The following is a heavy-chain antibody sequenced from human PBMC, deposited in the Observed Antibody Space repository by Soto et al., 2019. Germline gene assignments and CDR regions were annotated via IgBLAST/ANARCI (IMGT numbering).Heavy chain of an antibody. D-gene: IGHD2-8*02. V-gene: IGHV4-34*01. CDR1: GASFSGYY. Sequence: SETLSLTCAVHGASFSGYYWTWIRQPPGTGLEWIGEINHSGSTNYNPSIKCRVTFSVDTSKNHFSLKLTSVTAADTAVYYCARDKITGLFDYWGQGTPVTVS. CDR2: INHSGST. J-gene: IGHJ4*02. CDR3: ARDKITGLFDY.